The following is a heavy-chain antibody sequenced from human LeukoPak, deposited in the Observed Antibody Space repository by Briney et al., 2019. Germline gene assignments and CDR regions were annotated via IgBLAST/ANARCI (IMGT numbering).Heavy chain of an antibody. Sequence: GESLRLSCAASGFTFSAYWMSWARQAPGKGLEWVGNINDVGSDKYYVGSVNGRFTFSRDNFKNLLYLQMNNLRAEDTAVYYCARHVAAGTVDYWGQGTLVTVSS. D-gene: IGHD6-13*01. V-gene: IGHV3-7*01. J-gene: IGHJ4*02. CDR1: GFTFSAYW. CDR3: ARHVAAGTVDY. CDR2: INDVGSDK.